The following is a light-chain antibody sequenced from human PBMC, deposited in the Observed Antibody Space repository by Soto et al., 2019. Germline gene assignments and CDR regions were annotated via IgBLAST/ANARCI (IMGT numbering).Light chain of an antibody. CDR1: RSVSSRS. Sequence: EIVLTQSPGTLSLSPGESATLSCRASRSVSSRSLAWYQQKPGQAPRLLIYDAYSRATGIPDRFSGSGSGTDFTLTISRLEPADYAMYFCQQYGGAPSTFGGGTAVEIK. V-gene: IGKV3-20*01. J-gene: IGKJ4*01. CDR3: QQYGGAPST. CDR2: DAY.